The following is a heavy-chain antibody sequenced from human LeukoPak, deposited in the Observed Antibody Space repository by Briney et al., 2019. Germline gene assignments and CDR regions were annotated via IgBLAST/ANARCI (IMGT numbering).Heavy chain of an antibody. CDR1: GGSISSYY. CDR3: ARTVQGYSFGAESYYYYFMDV. CDR2: VFYGGSDNNDI. V-gene: IGHV4-59*01. Sequence: SETLSLTCTVSGGSISSYYWSWIRQPPGKGLEWIGYVFYGGSDNNDINYNPSLKSRVIISLDTSKSQISLRMTSVTAADTAVYYCARTVQGYSFGAESYYYYFMDVWGEGATVTVSS. D-gene: IGHD5-18*01. J-gene: IGHJ6*03.